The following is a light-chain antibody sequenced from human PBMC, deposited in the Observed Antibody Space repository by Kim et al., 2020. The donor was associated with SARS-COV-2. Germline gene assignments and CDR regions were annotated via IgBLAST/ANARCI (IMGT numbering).Light chain of an antibody. CDR2: KDS. V-gene: IGLV3-27*01. CDR1: VLANKY. Sequence: VSPGQTAMITCSGDVLANKYARWFQQKPGQAPMLVIYKDSERPSGIPERFSGSSSGTTVTLTISGAQVEDEADYYCYSAADDNRMFGGGTQLTVL. CDR3: YSAADDNRM. J-gene: IGLJ3*02.